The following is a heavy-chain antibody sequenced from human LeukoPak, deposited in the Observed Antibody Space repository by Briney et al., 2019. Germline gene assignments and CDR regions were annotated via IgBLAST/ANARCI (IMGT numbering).Heavy chain of an antibody. D-gene: IGHD3-10*01. Sequence: ASVKVSCKASGYTFTSYDINWVRQATGQGLEWRGWMNPNSGNKGYAQKFQGRVTMTRTTSISTAYMELSRLRSEDTAVYYCARTLWFGEFHFDGMDVWGQGTTVTVSS. CDR3: ARTLWFGEFHFDGMDV. CDR1: GYTFTSYD. CDR2: MNPNSGNK. J-gene: IGHJ6*02. V-gene: IGHV1-8*01.